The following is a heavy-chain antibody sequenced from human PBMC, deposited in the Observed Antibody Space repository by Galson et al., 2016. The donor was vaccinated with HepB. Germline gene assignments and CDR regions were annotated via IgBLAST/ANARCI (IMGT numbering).Heavy chain of an antibody. J-gene: IGHJ4*02. CDR2: IKQDGSEK. D-gene: IGHD3-9*01. CDR1: GFTFSNYW. CDR3: ARDRLTNHFDY. Sequence: SLRLSCAASGFTFSNYWMSWVRQAPGKGLEWVANIKQDGSEKKYVDSVKGRFTISRDNAKNSLYLQMNSLRAEDTAVYYCARDRLTNHFDYWGQGTLVTVSS. V-gene: IGHV3-7*03.